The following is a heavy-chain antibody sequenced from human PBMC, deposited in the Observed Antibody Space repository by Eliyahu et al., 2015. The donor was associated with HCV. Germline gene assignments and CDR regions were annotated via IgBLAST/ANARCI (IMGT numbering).Heavy chain of an antibody. CDR1: GFXFSSYS. Sequence: EVQLVESGGGLVKPGGSLRLSCAASGFXFSSYSMNWXRQAPGKGLEWVSXISSSSSYIYYADSVKGRFTISRDNAKNSLYLQMNSLRAEDTAVYYLGIDVREIYIAAAGTWAFDYWGQGTLVTVSS. D-gene: IGHD6-13*01. CDR2: ISSSSSYI. J-gene: IGHJ4*02. CDR3: GIDVREIYIAAAGTWAFDY. V-gene: IGHV3-21*01.